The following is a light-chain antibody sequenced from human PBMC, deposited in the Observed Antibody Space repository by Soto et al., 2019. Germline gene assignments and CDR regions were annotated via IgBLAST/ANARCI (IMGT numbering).Light chain of an antibody. Sequence: IQLPQSQSSLSASVGYIAPLTCRARQGISSYLGWYQQKPGKAPKLLIYGASTLQSGVPSRFSGSGSGTDFTLTISSMQPEDFATYYCQKLNKYQSTFGGGTKVDIK. J-gene: IGKJ4*01. CDR1: QGISSY. CDR2: GAS. CDR3: QKLNKYQST. V-gene: IGKV1-9*01.